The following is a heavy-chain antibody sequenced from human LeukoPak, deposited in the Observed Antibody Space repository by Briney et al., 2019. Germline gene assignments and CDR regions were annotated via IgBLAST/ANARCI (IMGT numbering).Heavy chain of an antibody. J-gene: IGHJ6*03. CDR3: ARAGQSRLKLQLVRVGYYYYMDV. D-gene: IGHD6-13*01. V-gene: IGHV6-1*01. CDR1: GDSVSSNSAA. CDR2: TYYRSKWYN. Sequence: SQTLSLTCAISGDSVSSNSAAWNWIRQSPSRGLEWLGRTYYRSKWYNDYAVSVKSRITINPDTSKNQFSLQLNSVTPEDTAVYYCARAGQSRLKLQLVRVGYYYYMDVWGKGTTVTVSS.